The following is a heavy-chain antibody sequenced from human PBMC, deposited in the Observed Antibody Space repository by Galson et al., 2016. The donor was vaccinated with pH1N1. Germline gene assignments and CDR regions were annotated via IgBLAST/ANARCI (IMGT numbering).Heavy chain of an antibody. Sequence: PALVKPTQTLTLTCSFSGFSFSTAGVDVDYIRQPPRKALEWLGLLGCNENKRFSPSLRSRLTIIQGTSKKQVVPTMTDLDPVDTGTYYNAHNTHMLIRRFVRALHRACLTPGTRDPWSPSPLYLYYMDVWGKGTAVTVSS. CDR2: LGCNENK. V-gene: IGHV2-5*01. D-gene: IGHD2-8*01. CDR1: GFSFSTAGVD. CDR3: AHNTHMLIRRFVRALHRACLTPGTRDPWSPSPLYLYYMDV. J-gene: IGHJ6*03.